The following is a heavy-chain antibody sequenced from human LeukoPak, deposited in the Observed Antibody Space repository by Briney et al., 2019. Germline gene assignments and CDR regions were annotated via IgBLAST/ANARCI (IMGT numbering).Heavy chain of an antibody. Sequence: SETLSLTCTVSGGSISSYYWSSIRQPPGKGLEWIGYIYYSGSTNYNPSLKSRVTISVDTSKNQFSLKLSSVTAADTAVYYCARRVVPAARGGYYFDYWGQGTLVTVSS. D-gene: IGHD2-2*01. V-gene: IGHV4-59*01. CDR3: ARRVVPAARGGYYFDY. CDR2: IYYSGST. J-gene: IGHJ4*02. CDR1: GGSISSYY.